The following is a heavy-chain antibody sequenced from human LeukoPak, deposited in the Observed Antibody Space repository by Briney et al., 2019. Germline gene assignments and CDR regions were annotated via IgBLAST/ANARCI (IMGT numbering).Heavy chain of an antibody. J-gene: IGHJ6*02. CDR2: IYSGGST. CDR3: ARDWVVSNYYYYGMDV. V-gene: IGHV3-66*01. D-gene: IGHD3-22*01. Sequence: GGSLRLSCAASGVTVSSNYMSWVRQAPGKGLEWVSVIYSGGSTYYADSVKGRFTISRDNSKSTLYLQMNSLRAEDTAVYYCARDWVVSNYYYYGMDVWGQGTTVTVSS. CDR1: GVTVSSNY.